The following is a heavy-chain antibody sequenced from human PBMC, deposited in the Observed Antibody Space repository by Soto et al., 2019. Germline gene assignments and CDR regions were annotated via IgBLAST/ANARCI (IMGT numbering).Heavy chain of an antibody. J-gene: IGHJ5*02. CDR3: ARATKRLGESSNWFDP. D-gene: IGHD3-10*01. V-gene: IGHV1-3*01. CDR2: INAGNGNT. CDR1: GYTFTSYA. Sequence: ASVKVSCKASGYTFTSYAMHWVRQAPGQRPEWMGWINAGNGNTKYSQKFQGRVTITRDTSASTAYMELSSLRSEDTAVYYCARATKRLGESSNWFDPWGQGTLVTVSS.